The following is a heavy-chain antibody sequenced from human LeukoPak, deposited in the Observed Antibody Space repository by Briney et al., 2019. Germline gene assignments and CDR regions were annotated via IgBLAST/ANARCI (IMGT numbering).Heavy chain of an antibody. D-gene: IGHD2-15*01. J-gene: IGHJ4*02. CDR1: GGSISSSGYY. V-gene: IGHV4-39*01. CDR2: IYYSGST. CDR3: ARSLGRGISAFFHY. Sequence: TSETLSLTCTVSGGSISSSGYYWGWIRQPPGKGLEWIVSIYYSGSTYYHPSLKSRVTISVDTSKNQFPLKLSSVTAADTAVYYCARSLGRGISAFFHYWGEGTLVTVSS.